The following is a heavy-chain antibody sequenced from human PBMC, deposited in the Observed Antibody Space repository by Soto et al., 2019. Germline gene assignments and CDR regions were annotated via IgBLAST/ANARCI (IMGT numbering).Heavy chain of an antibody. CDR2: ISAYNGNT. CDR1: GYTFTSYG. D-gene: IGHD6-25*01. Sequence: ASVKVSCKASGYTFTSYGISWVRQAPGQGLEWMGWISAYNGNTNYAQKLQGRVTMTTDTSTSTAYMELRSLRAEDTAVYYCARDLGVTATGPSLDSWGQGTQVTVSS. CDR3: ARDLGVTATGPSLDS. J-gene: IGHJ4*02. V-gene: IGHV1-18*01.